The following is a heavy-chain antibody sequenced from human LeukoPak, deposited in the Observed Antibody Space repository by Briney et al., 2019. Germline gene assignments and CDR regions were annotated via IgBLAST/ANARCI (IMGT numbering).Heavy chain of an antibody. CDR3: AKRGTGELLSFDY. D-gene: IGHD3-10*01. CDR1: GFTFSSYA. CDR2: TGGSGGST. J-gene: IGHJ4*02. V-gene: IGHV3-23*01. Sequence: PGGSLRLSCAASGFTFSSYAMSWVRQAPGKGLGWVSATGGSGGSTYYADSGKGRFTSSRDNSKNTLYLQMNSLRAEDTAVYYCAKRGTGELLSFDYWGQGTLVTVSS.